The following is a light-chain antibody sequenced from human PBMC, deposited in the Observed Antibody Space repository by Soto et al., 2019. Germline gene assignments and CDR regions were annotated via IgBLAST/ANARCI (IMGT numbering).Light chain of an antibody. CDR1: SSNIGSNT. CDR2: SNN. Sequence: QSVLTQPPSASGTPGQRVTISCSGSSSNIGSNTVNWYQQLPGTAPKLLIYSNNQRPSGFPDRFSGSKSGTSASLAISGLHSEDEADYYCAAWDDSLNGYVFGTGTKLTVL. CDR3: AAWDDSLNGYV. J-gene: IGLJ1*01. V-gene: IGLV1-44*01.